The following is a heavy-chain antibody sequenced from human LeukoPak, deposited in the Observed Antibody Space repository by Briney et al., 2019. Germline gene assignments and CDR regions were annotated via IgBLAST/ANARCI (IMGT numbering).Heavy chain of an antibody. J-gene: IGHJ5*02. CDR3: ARINYYGSGLDL. CDR2: IYYSGST. CDR1: GGSISSGGYY. Sequence: SQTLSLTCTVSGGSISSGGYYWSWIRQHPGKGLEWIGYIYYSGSTYYNPSLKSRVTISIDRPKNQFSLRLTSVTAADTAVYYCARINYYGSGLDLWGQGALVTVSS. V-gene: IGHV4-31*03. D-gene: IGHD3-10*01.